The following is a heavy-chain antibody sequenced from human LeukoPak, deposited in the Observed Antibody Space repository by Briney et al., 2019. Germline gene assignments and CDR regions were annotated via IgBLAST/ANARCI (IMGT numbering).Heavy chain of an antibody. CDR2: IKQDGSEK. J-gene: IGHJ5*02. CDR1: GFTFSSYW. CDR3: ARFDSSGYYAFDP. Sequence: GGSLRLSCAASGFTFSSYWMSWVRQAPGKGLEWVANIKQDGSEKYYVDSVKGRFTISRDNAKNSLYLQMNSVRAEHTAVYYCARFDSSGYYAFDPWGQGTLVTVSS. D-gene: IGHD3-22*01. V-gene: IGHV3-7*01.